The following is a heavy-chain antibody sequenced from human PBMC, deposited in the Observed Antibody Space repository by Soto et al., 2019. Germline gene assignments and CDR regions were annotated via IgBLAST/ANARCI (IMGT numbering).Heavy chain of an antibody. V-gene: IGHV1-69*13. CDR2: IIPIFGTA. J-gene: IGHJ5*02. CDR1: GGTFSSYA. Sequence: WASVKVSCKASGGTFSSYAISWVRQAPGQGLEWVGGIIPIFGTANYAQKFQGRVTITADESTSTAYMELSSLRSEDTAVYYCARDSMTGTTGWLDPWGQGTLVTVSS. CDR3: ARDSMTGTTGWLDP. D-gene: IGHD1-7*01.